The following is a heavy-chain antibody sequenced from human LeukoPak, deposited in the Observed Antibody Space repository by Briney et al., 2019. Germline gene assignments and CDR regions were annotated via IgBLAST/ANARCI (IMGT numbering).Heavy chain of an antibody. D-gene: IGHD6-13*01. V-gene: IGHV4-4*02. J-gene: IGHJ4*02. CDR1: GGSISSSDW. CDR3: ARDTSIAAAGRVLDY. Sequence: KSSETLSLTCAVSGGSISSSDWWSWVRQPPGKGLEWIGDTHHNGAANYNVSLRGRVTISVDKSKNEFSLNLNFVTAADTAVYYCARDTSIAAAGRVLDYWGQGTLVTVSS. CDR2: THHNGAA.